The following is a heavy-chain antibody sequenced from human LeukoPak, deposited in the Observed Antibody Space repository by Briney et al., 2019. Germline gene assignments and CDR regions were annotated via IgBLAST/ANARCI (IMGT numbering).Heavy chain of an antibody. CDR1: GYTFTSYY. J-gene: IGHJ4*02. CDR3: ARDLATTYSAVAGTLDY. D-gene: IGHD6-19*01. Sequence: ASVKVSCKASGYTFTSYYMHWVRQAPGQGLEWMGIINPSGGSTSYAQKFQGRITMTRDTSTSTVYMELSSLRSEDTAVYHCARDLATTYSAVAGTLDYWGQGTLVTVSS. CDR2: INPSGGST. V-gene: IGHV1-46*01.